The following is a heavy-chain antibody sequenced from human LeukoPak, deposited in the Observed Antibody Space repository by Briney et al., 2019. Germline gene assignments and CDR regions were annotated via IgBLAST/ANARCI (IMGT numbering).Heavy chain of an antibody. J-gene: IGHJ5*02. CDR1: GYTFTSYG. D-gene: IGHD3-10*01. V-gene: IGHV1-18*01. CDR2: ISAYNGNT. Sequence: GASVKVSCNASGYTFTSYGISWVRQAPGQGLEWMGWISAYNGNTNYAQKLQGRVTMTTDTSTSTAYIELRSLRSDDTAVYYCARDAAMVRGVSNRWFDPWGQGTLVTVSS. CDR3: ARDAAMVRGVSNRWFDP.